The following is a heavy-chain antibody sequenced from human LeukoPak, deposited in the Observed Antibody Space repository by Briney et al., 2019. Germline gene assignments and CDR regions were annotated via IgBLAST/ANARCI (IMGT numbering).Heavy chain of an antibody. CDR3: AKGYYGSGSYGWFDY. Sequence: GSLRLSCAASGFTFSSSAMSWVRQAPGKGLEWVSTISGGGDRTYYADSVKGRFTISRDNSKNTLFLHMNSLRAEDTAVYSCAKGYYGSGSYGWFDYWGQGTLVTVSS. CDR2: ISGGGDRT. J-gene: IGHJ4*02. CDR1: GFTFSSSA. D-gene: IGHD3-10*01. V-gene: IGHV3-23*01.